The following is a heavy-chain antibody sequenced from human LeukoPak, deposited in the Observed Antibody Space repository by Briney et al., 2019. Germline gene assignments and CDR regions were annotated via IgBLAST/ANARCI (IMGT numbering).Heavy chain of an antibody. J-gene: IGHJ3*02. CDR1: GGSISSDY. CDR3: AGGDPDAFDI. D-gene: IGHD3-16*01. Sequence: SETLSLTCSVSGGSISSDYGSLIRQPPGKGLEWIGYIYYSGSTNYNPSLKSRVTISVDTSKNQFSLKLSSVTAADTAVYYCAGGDPDAFDIWGQGTMVTVSS. CDR2: IYYSGST. V-gene: IGHV4-59*01.